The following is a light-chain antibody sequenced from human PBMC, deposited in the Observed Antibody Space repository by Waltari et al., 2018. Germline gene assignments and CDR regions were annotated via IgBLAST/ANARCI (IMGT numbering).Light chain of an antibody. Sequence: QSVLTQPPSASGTPGQSLIISCSSTSNTGNWFRQVPGAAPKLLILSDDQRPSGAPPRCSGSRACTAASLAISGLHSEDVADYYCATWDNSLEGWLFGGGTKVTV. V-gene: IGLV1-44*01. CDR2: SDD. CDR1: SNT. J-gene: IGLJ2*01. CDR3: ATWDNSLEGWL.